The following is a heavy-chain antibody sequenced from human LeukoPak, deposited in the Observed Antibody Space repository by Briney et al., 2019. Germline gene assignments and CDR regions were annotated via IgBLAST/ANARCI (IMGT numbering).Heavy chain of an antibody. D-gene: IGHD1-1*01. J-gene: IGHJ3*02. CDR3: ASVYNWNDVVAFDI. CDR2: IYHSGST. CDR1: GYSISSGSY. Sequence: KSSETLSLTCAVSGYSISSGSYWGWIRQPPGKGLEWIGSIYHSGSTYYNPSLKSRVTISVDTSKNQFSLKLSSVTAADTAVYYCASVYNWNDVVAFDIWGQGTMVTVSS. V-gene: IGHV4-38-2*01.